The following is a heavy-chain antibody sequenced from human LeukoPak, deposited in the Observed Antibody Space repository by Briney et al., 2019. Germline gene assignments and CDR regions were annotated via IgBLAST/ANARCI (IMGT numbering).Heavy chain of an antibody. CDR3: ARDRFGYGGNSDY. J-gene: IGHJ4*02. CDR1: GFTFSSYA. V-gene: IGHV3-23*01. CDR2: ISGGGSGT. Sequence: GGSLRLSYAPSGFTFSSYAMSWVRQAPGKGLEWVAVISGGGSGTYYADSVRGRFTISRDNSKNTVYLQMNSLRAEDTAVYYCARDRFGYGGNSDYWGQGTLVTVSS. D-gene: IGHD4-23*01.